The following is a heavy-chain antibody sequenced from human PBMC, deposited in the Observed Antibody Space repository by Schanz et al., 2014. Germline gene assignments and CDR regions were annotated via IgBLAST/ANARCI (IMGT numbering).Heavy chain of an antibody. CDR3: AKDRWRATVMVDAFDI. CDR2: IGGSGGST. D-gene: IGHD4-4*01. V-gene: IGHV3-23*04. Sequence: EVQLVESGGGLVQPGGSLTLSCAASGFTFSSYLMSWVRQAPGKGLEWVSGIGGSGGSTDYADSVKGRFTISRDNSKNTVHLQMNSLRAEDTAVYFCAKDRWRATVMVDAFDIRGQGTKVTVSS. J-gene: IGHJ3*02. CDR1: GFTFSSYL.